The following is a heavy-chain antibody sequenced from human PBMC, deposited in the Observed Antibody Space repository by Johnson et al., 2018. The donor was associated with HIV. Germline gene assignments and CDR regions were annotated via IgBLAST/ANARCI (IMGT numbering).Heavy chain of an antibody. J-gene: IGHJ3*02. V-gene: IGHV3-66*01. CDR2: IYSGGRT. CDR1: GFTVSSNY. Sequence: MLLVESGGGLVQPGGSLRLSCAASGFTVSSNYMSWVRQAPGKGLEWVSVIYSGGRTYYADSVQGRFTISRDNSKNTLYLQMNSLRAEDTAVYYCARDRNYYDSSAQGAFDIWGQGTMVTVSS. CDR3: ARDRNYYDSSAQGAFDI. D-gene: IGHD3-22*01.